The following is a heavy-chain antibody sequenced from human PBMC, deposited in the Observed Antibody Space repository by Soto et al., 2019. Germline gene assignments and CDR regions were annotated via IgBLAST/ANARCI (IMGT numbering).Heavy chain of an antibody. Sequence: QVQLVQSGAEVKTPGSSVKVSCKASGGTFSTSAFSWVRQAPGQGLEWVGGIMPVFPTPDYAQKFQGRVTITADASTTQDYLELTSLRTDDTAVYYCARDKDRQQLGGNYYYILDVWGQGTAITVSS. CDR1: GGTFSTSA. V-gene: IGHV1-69*12. CDR3: ARDKDRQQLGGNYYYILDV. CDR2: IMPVFPTP. D-gene: IGHD3-3*02. J-gene: IGHJ6*02.